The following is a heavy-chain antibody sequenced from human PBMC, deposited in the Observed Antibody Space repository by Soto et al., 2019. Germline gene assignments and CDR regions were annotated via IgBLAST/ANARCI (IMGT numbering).Heavy chain of an antibody. CDR3: ARDPPLYSSGWSRYAFDI. J-gene: IGHJ3*02. CDR1: GFTFSDYY. D-gene: IGHD6-19*01. CDR2: ISSSGSTI. V-gene: IGHV3-11*01. Sequence: GGSLRLSCAASGFTFSDYYMSWIRQAPGKGLEWVSYISSSGSTIYYADSVKGRFTISRDNAKNSLYLQMNSLRAEDTAVYYCARDPPLYSSGWSRYAFDIWGQGTMVTVSS.